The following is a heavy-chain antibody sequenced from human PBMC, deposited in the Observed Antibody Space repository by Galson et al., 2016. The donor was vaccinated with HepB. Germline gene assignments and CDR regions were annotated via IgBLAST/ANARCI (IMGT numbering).Heavy chain of an antibody. Sequence: SLRLSCAVSGFTFSSYWMSWVRQGPGKGLEWVAIIKQDGSEKYYVDSVKGRFTISRDNAKNTLYLQMNSLRAEDTAVYYCARDRNSGSFYAYFQHWGQGTLVTVSS. CDR2: IKQDGSEK. D-gene: IGHD1-26*01. CDR1: GFTFSSYW. V-gene: IGHV3-7*01. J-gene: IGHJ1*01. CDR3: ARDRNSGSFYAYFQH.